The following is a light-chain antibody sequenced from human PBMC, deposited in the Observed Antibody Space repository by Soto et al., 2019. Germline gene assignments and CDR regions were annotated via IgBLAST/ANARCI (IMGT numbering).Light chain of an antibody. V-gene: IGKV3-11*01. Sequence: IVLTQSPATLSLSPGERATLSCRASHSVNTYLAWYQQKPGQAPRLLIYAASSRATGIPARFSGSGSGTDFTLTISSLEPEDFAVYYCQHRSNWPLTFGGGTKVDIK. CDR2: AAS. J-gene: IGKJ4*01. CDR3: QHRSNWPLT. CDR1: HSVNTY.